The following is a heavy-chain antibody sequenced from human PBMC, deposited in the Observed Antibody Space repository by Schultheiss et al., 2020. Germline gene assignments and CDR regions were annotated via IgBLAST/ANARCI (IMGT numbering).Heavy chain of an antibody. Sequence: SVKVSCKASGGTFSSYAISWVRQAPGQGLEWMGGIIPIFGTANYAQKFQGRVTITADESTSTAYMELSSLRSEDTAVYYCARDNEVVADGPHWPVFDYWGQGTLVNGYS. V-gene: IGHV1-69*13. D-gene: IGHD3-22*01. CDR2: IIPIFGTA. J-gene: IGHJ4*02. CDR1: GGTFSSYA. CDR3: ARDNEVVADGPHWPVFDY.